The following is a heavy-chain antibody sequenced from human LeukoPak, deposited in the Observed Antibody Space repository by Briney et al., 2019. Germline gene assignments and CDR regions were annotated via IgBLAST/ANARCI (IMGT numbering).Heavy chain of an antibody. CDR1: GFTFSSYA. CDR2: ISSNGGST. D-gene: IGHD6-19*01. J-gene: IGHJ4*02. Sequence: PGGSLRLSCAASGFTFSSYAMSWVRQAPGKGLEYVSAISSNGGSTYYANSVKGRFTISRDNSKNTLYLQMGSLRAEDMAVYYCARDSGQWLVSRPREPYFDYWGQGTLVTVSS. V-gene: IGHV3-64*01. CDR3: ARDSGQWLVSRPREPYFDY.